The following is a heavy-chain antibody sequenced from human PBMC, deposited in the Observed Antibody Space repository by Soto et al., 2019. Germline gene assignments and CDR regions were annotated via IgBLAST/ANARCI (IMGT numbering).Heavy chain of an antibody. D-gene: IGHD4-4*01. J-gene: IGHJ4*02. CDR2: IIPIFGTA. V-gene: IGHV1-69*01. Sequence: QVQLVQSGAEVKKPGSSVKVSCKASGGTFSSYAISWVRQAPGQGLEWMGGIIPIFGTANYAQKFQGRVTITADESTSKDYMELSSLRYEDTAVYYCARDQVGPTVTTRGDYWGQGTLVTVSS. CDR1: GGTFSSYA. CDR3: ARDQVGPTVTTRGDY.